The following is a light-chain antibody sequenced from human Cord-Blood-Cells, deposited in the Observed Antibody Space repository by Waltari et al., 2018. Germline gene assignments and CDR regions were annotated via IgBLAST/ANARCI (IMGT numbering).Light chain of an antibody. Sequence: DIVMTQPSDSLAASLVERTTINCKSSQSVLYTSNNKNYLAWYQQKPGQPPKLLIYWASTRESGVPDRFSGSGSGTDFTLTISSLQAEDVAVYYCQQYYSTPTFGQGTKLEIK. CDR3: QQYYSTPT. CDR2: WAS. CDR1: QSVLYTSNNKNY. J-gene: IGKJ2*01. V-gene: IGKV4-1*01.